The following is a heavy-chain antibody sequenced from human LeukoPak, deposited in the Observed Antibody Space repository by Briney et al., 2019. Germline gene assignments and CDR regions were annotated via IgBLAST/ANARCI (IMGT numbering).Heavy chain of an antibody. V-gene: IGHV1-3*01. CDR3: ARDLAVAGTMVEFDY. CDR1: GYTFTSYA. D-gene: IGHD6-19*01. Sequence: GASVKVSCKASGYTFTSYAMHWVRQAPGQRLEWMGWINAGNGNTKYSQEFQGRVTITRDTSASTAYMELSRLRSDDTAVYYCARDLAVAGTMVEFDYWGQGTLVTVSS. J-gene: IGHJ4*02. CDR2: INAGNGNT.